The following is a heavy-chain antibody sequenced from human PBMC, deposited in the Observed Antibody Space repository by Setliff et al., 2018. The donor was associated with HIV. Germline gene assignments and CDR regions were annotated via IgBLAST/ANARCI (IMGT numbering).Heavy chain of an antibody. J-gene: IGHJ4*02. V-gene: IGHV4-39*01. D-gene: IGHD3-16*01. CDR1: GVSISSTNSY. CDR3: ARQRLGRGGGSHFDY. Sequence: KASETLSLTCTVSGVSISSTNSYWGWIRQPPGKGLEWIGNVVYTGHTYYNPALKSRLIISVETSKNQFSLKLTSVTAADTAGYYCARQRLGRGGGSHFDYWGQGALVTVSS. CDR2: VVYTGHT.